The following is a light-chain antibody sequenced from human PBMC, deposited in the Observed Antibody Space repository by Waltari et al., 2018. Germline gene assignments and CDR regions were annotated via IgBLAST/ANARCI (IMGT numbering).Light chain of an antibody. Sequence: QAVVTQEPSLTVSPGGTVTLTCGCSAGAVTSGLYRYRFRQKPGQAPRTLMYDTSNKHSWTPARFSGSLLGSKAALTLSGAQPEDESEYYCLISYSGVGVFGGGTKLTVL. CDR1: AGAVTSGLY. J-gene: IGLJ3*02. CDR3: LISYSGVGV. CDR2: DTS. V-gene: IGLV7-46*01.